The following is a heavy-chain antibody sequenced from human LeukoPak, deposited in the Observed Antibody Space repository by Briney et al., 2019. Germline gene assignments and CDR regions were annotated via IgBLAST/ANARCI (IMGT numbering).Heavy chain of an antibody. D-gene: IGHD3-3*01. Sequence: SETLSLTCAVYGGSFSGYYWSWIRQPPGKGLEWIGEINHSGSTNYNPSLKSRVTISVDTSKNQFSLKLSPVTAADTAVYYCARVAYYDFWSGYYMVNWFDPWGQGTLVTVSS. CDR1: GGSFSGYY. V-gene: IGHV4-34*01. CDR2: INHSGST. J-gene: IGHJ5*02. CDR3: ARVAYYDFWSGYYMVNWFDP.